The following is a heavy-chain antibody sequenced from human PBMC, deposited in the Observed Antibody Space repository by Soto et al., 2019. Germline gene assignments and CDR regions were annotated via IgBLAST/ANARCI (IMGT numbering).Heavy chain of an antibody. CDR3: AKEGAPVVAANPSRIYYYYGMDV. CDR1: GCTFSSYG. Sequence: GGSLRLSCAASGCTFSSYGMHWVRQAPGKGLEWVAVISYDGSNKYYADSVKGRFTISRDNSKNTLYLQMNSLRAEDTAVYYCAKEGAPVVAANPSRIYYYYGMDVWGQGTTVPVSS. CDR2: ISYDGSNK. D-gene: IGHD2-15*01. J-gene: IGHJ6*02. V-gene: IGHV3-30*18.